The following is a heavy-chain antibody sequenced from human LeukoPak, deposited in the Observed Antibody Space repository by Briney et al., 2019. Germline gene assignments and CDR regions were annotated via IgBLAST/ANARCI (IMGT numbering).Heavy chain of an antibody. J-gene: IGHJ3*02. CDR1: GYTFTTYG. CDR2: ITGYNANT. CDR3: ARHTSGIYIPDGALEI. V-gene: IGHV1-18*01. D-gene: IGHD1-26*01. Sequence: ASVKVSCKASGYTFTTYGISWVRQAPGQGLEWMGWITGYNANTNYAQKFQGRVTMTIDTSTTTVYMELSSLKSDDTAVYFCARHTSGIYIPDGALEIWGQGTMVTVSS.